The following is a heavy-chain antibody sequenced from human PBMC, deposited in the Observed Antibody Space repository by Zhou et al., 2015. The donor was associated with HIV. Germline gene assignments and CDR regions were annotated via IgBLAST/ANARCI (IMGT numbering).Heavy chain of an antibody. CDR1: GGTFSTYA. V-gene: IGHV1-69*06. D-gene: IGHD2-8*01. CDR2: IIPIFGTA. J-gene: IGHJ6*02. Sequence: LVQSGTEVRKPGSSVNVSCKASGGTFSTYAISWVRQAPGQGLEWMGGIIPIFGTANYVEKFQGRVTITADKSTSTAYMELSSLRSEDTAVYYCARESPGVFYGMDVWGQGTTVTVSS. CDR3: ARESPGVFYGMDV.